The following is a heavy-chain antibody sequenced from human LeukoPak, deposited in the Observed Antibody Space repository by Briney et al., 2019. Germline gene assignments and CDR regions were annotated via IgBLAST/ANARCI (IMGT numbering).Heavy chain of an antibody. CDR1: GFDIRNYY. J-gene: IGHJ4*02. Sequence: PGGSLRLSCEASGFDIRNYYMSWVRQAPGKGLQWVGDIRHDGSNVYNVDLVRGRFTISRDNAKTSLFLQMNSLKDEDTAVYYCARDGSGTDFSLDHWGQGPLVTVSS. CDR2: IRHDGSNV. CDR3: ARDGSGTDFSLDH. D-gene: IGHD3-10*01. V-gene: IGHV3-7*04.